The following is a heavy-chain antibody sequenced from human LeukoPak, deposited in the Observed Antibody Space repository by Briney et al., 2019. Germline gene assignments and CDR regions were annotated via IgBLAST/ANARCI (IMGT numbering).Heavy chain of an antibody. CDR1: GGSIHSY. V-gene: IGHV4-4*07. CDR3: ARDAHSGAFDI. Sequence: SETLSLTCTVSGGSIHSYWSWIRRPAGKGLEWIGRISGSGTITYNPALQSRLTISIDTSKNQFSLKLMSVTAADTAVYYCARDAHSGAFDIWGQGTMVTVSS. CDR2: ISGSGTI. D-gene: IGHD1-26*01. J-gene: IGHJ3*02.